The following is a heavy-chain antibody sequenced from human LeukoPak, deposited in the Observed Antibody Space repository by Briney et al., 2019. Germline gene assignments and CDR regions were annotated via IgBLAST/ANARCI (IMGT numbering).Heavy chain of an antibody. J-gene: IGHJ1*01. CDR2: ISAYNGNT. Sequence: ASVKVSCKASGYTFTCYGISWVRQAPGQGLEWMGWISAYNGNTNYAQKLQGRVTMTTDTSTSTAYMELRSLRSDDTAVYYCARHGDGDSFEYFLHWGQGTLVTVSS. CDR1: GYTFTCYG. V-gene: IGHV1-18*01. CDR3: ARHGDGDSFEYFLH. D-gene: IGHD5-24*01.